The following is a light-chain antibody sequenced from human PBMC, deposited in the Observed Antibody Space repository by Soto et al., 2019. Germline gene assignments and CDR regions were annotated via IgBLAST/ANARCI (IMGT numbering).Light chain of an antibody. CDR3: QQYNTYSPERT. J-gene: IGKJ1*01. CDR1: QSIGRW. V-gene: IGKV1-5*01. CDR2: DAS. Sequence: DIQMTQSSSPLSAFVGDRVTITCLASQSIGRWLAWYQQKPGKAPKLLIYDASSLESGVPSRFSGSGSGTEFTFTISSLQPDVFATYYCQQYNTYSPERTFGQGTKVDI.